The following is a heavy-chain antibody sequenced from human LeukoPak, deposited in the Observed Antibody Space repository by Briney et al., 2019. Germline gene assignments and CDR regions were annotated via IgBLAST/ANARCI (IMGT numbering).Heavy chain of an antibody. Sequence: GGSLRLSCAASGFTFSSYAMSWVRQAPGKGLEWVSAISGSGGTTYYADSVKGRFTISRDNSKNSLYLQMNSLRAEDTAVYYCARASDYGDYTVGGLYYFDYWGQGTLVTVSS. CDR1: GFTFSSYA. V-gene: IGHV3-23*01. J-gene: IGHJ4*02. D-gene: IGHD4-17*01. CDR3: ARASDYGDYTVGGLYYFDY. CDR2: ISGSGGTT.